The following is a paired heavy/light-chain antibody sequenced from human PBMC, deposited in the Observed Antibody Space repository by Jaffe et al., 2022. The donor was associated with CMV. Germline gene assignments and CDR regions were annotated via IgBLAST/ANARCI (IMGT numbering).Heavy chain of an antibody. CDR3: ARRIDWLGHIDS. CDR2: IYHSGST. Sequence: QVQLQESGPGLVKASETLSLTCSVSGGSISSYYWNWIRQPPGKGLEWIGHIYHSGSTNYNPSLKSRVTISVDTSKNQFSLKLSSVTAADTALYYCARRIDWLGHIDSWGQGTLVTVSS. J-gene: IGHJ4*02. CDR1: GGSISSYY. D-gene: IGHD3-9*01. V-gene: IGHV4-59*08.
Light chain of an antibody. CDR1: SSDVGSYNY. J-gene: IGLJ2*01. V-gene: IGLV2-8*01. Sequence: QSALTQPPSASGSPGQSVTISCTGTSSDVGSYNYVSWYQQHPGKAPKLMIYEVSKRPSGVPDRFSGTKSGNTASLTVSGLQAEDEADYYCSSYAGSNNLIFGGGTKLTVL. CDR2: EVS. CDR3: SSYAGSNNLI.